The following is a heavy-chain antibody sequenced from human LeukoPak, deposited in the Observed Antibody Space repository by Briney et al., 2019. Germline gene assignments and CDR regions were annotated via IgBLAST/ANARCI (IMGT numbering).Heavy chain of an antibody. CDR2: IYYSGST. J-gene: IGHJ4*02. D-gene: IGHD5-12*01. Sequence: SETLDFACTVSGGSISSRSCCWGGIRQPPGKGLEWIGTIYYSGSTYYNPSLKSRNTISVDTSKKQFSLRLSSVTAADTAVYYCARQGYSGTHYFGDQGQVIPVTVSS. CDR1: GGSISSRSCC. CDR3: ARQGYSGTHYFGD. V-gene: IGHV4-39*01.